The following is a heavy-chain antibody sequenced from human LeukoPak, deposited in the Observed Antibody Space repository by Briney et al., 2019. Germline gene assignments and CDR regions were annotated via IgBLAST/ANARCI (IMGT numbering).Heavy chain of an antibody. CDR2: ITHSGST. CDR1: GGSLSGYY. Sequence: SETLSLTCAVYGGSLSGYYWTWIRQPPGKGLEWIGEITHSGSTNYNPSLKSRVTISIDTSKNRFSLNLGSVTAADTAVYYCARLIVPPTRPIDYWGQGTLVTVSS. J-gene: IGHJ4*02. V-gene: IGHV4-34*01. D-gene: IGHD2/OR15-2a*01. CDR3: ARLIVPPTRPIDY.